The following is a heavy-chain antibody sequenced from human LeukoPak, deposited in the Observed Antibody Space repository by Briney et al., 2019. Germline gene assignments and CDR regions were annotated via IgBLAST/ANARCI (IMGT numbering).Heavy chain of an antibody. Sequence: GGSLRLSCAASGFTFSSYWMSWVRQAPGKGLEWVANIKQDGSEKYYVDSVKGRFTISRDNAKNSLYLQMNSLRAEDTAVYYCARGIITMVRGAVYAWGQGTLVSVSS. CDR3: ARGIITMVRGAVYA. D-gene: IGHD3-10*01. V-gene: IGHV3-7*01. CDR1: GFTFSSYW. CDR2: IKQDGSEK. J-gene: IGHJ5*02.